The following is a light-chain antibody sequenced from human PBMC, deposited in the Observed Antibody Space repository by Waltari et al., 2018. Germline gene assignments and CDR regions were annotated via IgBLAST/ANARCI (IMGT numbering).Light chain of an antibody. J-gene: IGLJ2*01. CDR1: SSDVGVYDY. CDR2: EIN. Sequence: QSALTQPPSASGSPGQSVTISRTGTSSDVGVYDYVSWYQQPPGKAPKLMLYEINKRPSGVPNRFSGSRSGNTASLTVSGLRPEDEADYYCSSYAGSNRVIFGGGTKLTVL. CDR3: SSYAGSNRVI. V-gene: IGLV2-8*01.